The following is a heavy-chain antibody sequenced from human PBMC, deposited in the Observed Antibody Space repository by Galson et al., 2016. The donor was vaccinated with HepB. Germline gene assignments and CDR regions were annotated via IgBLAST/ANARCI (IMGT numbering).Heavy chain of an antibody. J-gene: IGHJ6*02. CDR3: ARSLTGSYDFWGAIYKYYATDV. D-gene: IGHD3-3*01. Sequence: QSGAEVKKPGESLKISCRGSGYSFGSYWIGWVRQMPGKGLEWMGIIYPGDFDIRYSPSFQGQVTISVDKSISTAYLRWRSLTAADTAMYYCARSLTGSYDFWGAIYKYYATDVWGQVTTVIVS. CDR1: GYSFGSYW. V-gene: IGHV5-51*01. CDR2: IYPGDFDI.